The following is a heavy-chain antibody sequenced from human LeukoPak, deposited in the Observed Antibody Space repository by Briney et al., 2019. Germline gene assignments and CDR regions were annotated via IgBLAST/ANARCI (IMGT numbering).Heavy chain of an antibody. J-gene: IGHJ4*02. D-gene: IGHD6-19*01. V-gene: IGHV6-1*01. CDR3: AKAYSSGWYYFDY. CDR1: GDSVSSNSAA. CDR2: TYYRSKWYN. Sequence: SQTLSLTCAISGDSVSSNSAAWNWIRQSPSRGLEWLGRTYYRSKWYNDYAVSVKSRITINPDTSKNQFSLQLNSMTPEGTAVYYCAKAYSSGWYYFDYWGQGTLVTVSS.